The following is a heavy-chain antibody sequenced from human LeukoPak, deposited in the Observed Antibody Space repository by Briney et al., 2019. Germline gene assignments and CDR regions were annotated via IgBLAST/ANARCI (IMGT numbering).Heavy chain of an antibody. CDR2: INPNSGGT. CDR1: GYTFTVYY. J-gene: IGHJ6*02. CDR3: ARFHGSGADGMDV. Sequence: ASVTVSFTASGYTFTVYYMHWVRQAPGQGPEKIGWINPNSGGTTYAQKFQGRVTMTRGTSISTAYMELSRLRSDDTAVYCCARFHGSGADGMDVWGQGTTVTVSS. D-gene: IGHD3-10*01. V-gene: IGHV1-2*02.